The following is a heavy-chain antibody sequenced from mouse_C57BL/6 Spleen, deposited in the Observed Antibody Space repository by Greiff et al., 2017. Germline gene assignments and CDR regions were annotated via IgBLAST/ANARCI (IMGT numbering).Heavy chain of an antibody. D-gene: IGHD1-1*02. CDR2: IHPNSGST. CDR1: GYTFTSYW. J-gene: IGHJ2*01. V-gene: IGHV1-64*01. CDR3: ARGGRENYFGY. Sequence: QVHVKQPGAELVKPGASVKLSCKASGYTFTSYWMHWVKQRPGQGLEWIGMIHPNSGSTNYNEKFKSKATLTVDKSSSTAYMQLSSLTSEDSAVYYCARGGRENYFGYWGQGTTLTVSS.